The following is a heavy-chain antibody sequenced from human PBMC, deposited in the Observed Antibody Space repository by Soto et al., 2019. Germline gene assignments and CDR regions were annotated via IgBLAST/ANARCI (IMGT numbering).Heavy chain of an antibody. V-gene: IGHV4-39*01. CDR3: ARGYCSGGSCYRY. J-gene: IGHJ4*02. CDR1: GGSISSSSYY. Sequence: SETLSLTCTVSGGSISSSSYYWGWIRQPPGKGLEWIGSIYYSGSTYYNPSLKSRVTISVDTSKNQFSLKLSSVTAADTAVYYCARGYCSGGSCYRYWGQGSQVTVSS. CDR2: IYYSGST. D-gene: IGHD2-15*01.